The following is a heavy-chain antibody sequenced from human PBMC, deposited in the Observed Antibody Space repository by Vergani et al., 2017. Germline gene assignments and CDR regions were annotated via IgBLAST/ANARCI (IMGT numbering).Heavy chain of an antibody. CDR2: IYPGDSDT. D-gene: IGHD2-2*01. J-gene: IGHJ6*03. V-gene: IGHV5-51*01. Sequence: EVQLVQSGAAMKKPGESLKISCKVSGYSFTDYWIAWVRQMPGKGLEWMGIIYPGDSDTRYSPSFQGQVTISADKSISTAYLQWSSLNASDTAMYYCSRQKRYCISTSCLYCSKYYMHVWGKGTTVTVSS. CDR1: GYSFTDYW. CDR3: SRQKRYCISTSCLYCSKYYMHV.